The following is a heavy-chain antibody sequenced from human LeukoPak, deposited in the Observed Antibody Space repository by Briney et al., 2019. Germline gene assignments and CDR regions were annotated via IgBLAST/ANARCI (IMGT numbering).Heavy chain of an antibody. Sequence: PSETLSLTCTVSGGTISTSSYYFAWIRQPPGKGLEWIGSVYYSGSTYYHPSLKSRVTISVDTSKNQFSLKLSSVTAADTAVYYCARARGWYNSYYYYYMDVWGKGTTVTVSS. D-gene: IGHD6-19*01. CDR2: VYYSGST. CDR3: ARARGWYNSYYYYYMDV. J-gene: IGHJ6*03. CDR1: GGTISTSSYY. V-gene: IGHV4-39*07.